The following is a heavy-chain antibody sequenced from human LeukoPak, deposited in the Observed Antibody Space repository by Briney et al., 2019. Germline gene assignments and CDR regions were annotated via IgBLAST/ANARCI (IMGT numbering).Heavy chain of an antibody. J-gene: IGHJ4*02. D-gene: IGHD3-22*01. Sequence: GGSLRLSCAASGFTFSSFAMSWVRQAPGKGLEWVSAISGGGTRTSYADSVKGRFTLFRDNSKNTLSLQMNSLRAEDTAVYYCAKQHSFDRSGYPDYWGQGTLVTVSS. CDR3: AKQHSFDRSGYPDY. CDR2: ISGGGTRT. V-gene: IGHV3-23*01. CDR1: GFTFSSFA.